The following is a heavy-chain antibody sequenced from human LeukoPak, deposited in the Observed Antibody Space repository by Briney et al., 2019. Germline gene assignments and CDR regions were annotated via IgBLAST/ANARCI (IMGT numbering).Heavy chain of an antibody. CDR1: GYTFTSYD. Sequence: GASVKVSCKASGYTFTSYDINWVRQATGQGLEWMGWMNPNSGNTGYAQKFQGRVTMTRNTSISTAYMELSSLRSEDTAVYYCARTYSSGWYPYYYYYYYMDVWGKGTTVTVSS. J-gene: IGHJ6*03. CDR2: MNPNSGNT. V-gene: IGHV1-8*01. CDR3: ARTYSSGWYPYYYYYYYMDV. D-gene: IGHD6-19*01.